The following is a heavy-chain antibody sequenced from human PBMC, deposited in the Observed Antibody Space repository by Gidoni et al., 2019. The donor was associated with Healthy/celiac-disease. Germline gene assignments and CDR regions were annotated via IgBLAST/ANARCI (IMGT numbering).Heavy chain of an antibody. D-gene: IGHD6-19*01. CDR2: ISYDGSNK. Sequence: QVQLVESGGGVVQPGRSLRLSCAASGFPFSSYAMHWVRQAPGKGLEWVAVISYDGSNKYYADSVKGRFTISRDNSKNTLYLQMNSLRAEDTAVYYCARDQGSGWYNWFDPWGQGTLVTVSS. V-gene: IGHV3-30*04. CDR1: GFPFSSYA. J-gene: IGHJ5*02. CDR3: ARDQGSGWYNWFDP.